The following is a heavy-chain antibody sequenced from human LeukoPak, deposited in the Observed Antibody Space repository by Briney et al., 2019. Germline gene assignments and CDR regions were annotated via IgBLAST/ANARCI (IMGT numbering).Heavy chain of an antibody. D-gene: IGHD3-22*01. J-gene: IGHJ3*02. V-gene: IGHV1-69*13. Sequence: ASVKVSCKASGGTFISYAISWVRQAPGQGLEWMGGIIPIFGTANYAQKFQGRVTITADESTSTAYMELSSLRSEDTAVYYCARRERDYYDSSVSGAFDIWGQGTMVTVSS. CDR1: GGTFISYA. CDR2: IIPIFGTA. CDR3: ARRERDYYDSSVSGAFDI.